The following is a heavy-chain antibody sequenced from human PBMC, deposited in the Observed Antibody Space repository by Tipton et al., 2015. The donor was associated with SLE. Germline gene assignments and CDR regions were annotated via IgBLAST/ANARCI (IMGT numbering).Heavy chain of an antibody. J-gene: IGHJ3*02. Sequence: SLRLSCTASGFTLSIYGMHWVRQAPGRGLEWVALIWYDGSNKYYVDSVKGRFTISRDNSENTVDLQMNSLRAEDTAVYYCVRGGDYYDSSGNDAFDIWGQGTMVTVSS. CDR3: VRGGDYYDSSGNDAFDI. V-gene: IGHV3-33*01. D-gene: IGHD3-22*01. CDR2: IWYDGSNK. CDR1: GFTLSIYG.